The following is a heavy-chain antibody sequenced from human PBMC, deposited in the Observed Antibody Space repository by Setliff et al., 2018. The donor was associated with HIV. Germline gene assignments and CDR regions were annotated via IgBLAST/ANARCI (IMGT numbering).Heavy chain of an antibody. CDR1: GYNFITYW. J-gene: IGHJ6*03. V-gene: IGHV5-51*01. CDR3: TRMSNYYYYYMDV. CDR2: IYPGDSDT. Sequence: HGESLKISCKGSGYNFITYWIAWVRQMPGKGLECMGMIYPGDSDTRYSPSFQGQVTISVDKSISTAYLQWTSLKASDTAMYYCTRMSNYYYYYMDVWGKGTTVTVSS.